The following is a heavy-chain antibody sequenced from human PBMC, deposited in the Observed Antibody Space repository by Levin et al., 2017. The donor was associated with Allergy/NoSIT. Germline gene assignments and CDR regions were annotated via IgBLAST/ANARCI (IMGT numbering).Heavy chain of an antibody. CDR3: ARSYYDAWSGYYDS. J-gene: IGHJ4*02. CDR2: IYHTGTA. V-gene: IGHV4-61*01. CDR1: GEPVKTDNYY. Sequence: SETLSLTCSVSGEPVKTDNYYWSWIRQSPGKGLEWVAYIYHTGTANYNPSLKPRVTSSVDTSENQFSLTLDSVTAADTAVYYCARSYYDAWSGYYDSWGQGVLVTVSS. D-gene: IGHD3-3*01.